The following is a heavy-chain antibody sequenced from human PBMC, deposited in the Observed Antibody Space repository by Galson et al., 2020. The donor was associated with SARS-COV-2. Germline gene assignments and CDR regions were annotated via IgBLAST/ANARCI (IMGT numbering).Heavy chain of an antibody. Sequence: GESLKISCKGSGYSFTSYWLSWVRQMPGKGLELMGRLDHSDSYTIYSPSFQGHVTISADKSISTAYLQCSSLKASDTAMYYCSRHQAEAVGESSGWSNWFDPWGQGTLVTVSS. CDR1: GYSFTSYW. CDR2: LDHSDSYT. D-gene: IGHD6-19*01. J-gene: IGHJ5*02. V-gene: IGHV5-10-1*01. CDR3: SRHQAEAVGESSGWSNWFDP.